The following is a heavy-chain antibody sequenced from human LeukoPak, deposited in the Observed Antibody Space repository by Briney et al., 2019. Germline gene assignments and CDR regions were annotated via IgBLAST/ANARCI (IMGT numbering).Heavy chain of an antibody. D-gene: IGHD5-24*01. Sequence: PGGSLRLSCAASGFTFSSYEMNWVRQAPGKGLEWVAYINGGGSATYADSVKGRFSISRDNAKNSLYLQMNSLTAEDTAVYYCARGGRDGYNYPGYFDYWDQGTLVTVSS. CDR2: INGGGSAT. CDR3: ARGGRDGYNYPGYFDY. V-gene: IGHV3-48*03. CDR1: GFTFSSYE. J-gene: IGHJ4*02.